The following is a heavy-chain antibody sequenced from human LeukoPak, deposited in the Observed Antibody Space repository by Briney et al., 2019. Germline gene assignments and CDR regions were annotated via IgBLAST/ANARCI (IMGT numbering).Heavy chain of an antibody. D-gene: IGHD2-15*01. CDR3: ARLKDSPYYYMDV. CDR1: GYSFTSYW. Sequence: GESLKISCRGSGYSFTSYWIGWVRQMPGKGLEWMGIIYPGDSDTRHSPSFQGQVTISADKSISTAYLQWSSLKASDTAMYYCARLKDSPYYYMDVWGKGTTVTVSS. CDR2: IYPGDSDT. J-gene: IGHJ6*03. V-gene: IGHV5-51*01.